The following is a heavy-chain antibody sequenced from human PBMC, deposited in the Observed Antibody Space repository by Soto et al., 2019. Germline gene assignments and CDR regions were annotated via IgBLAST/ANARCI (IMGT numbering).Heavy chain of an antibody. CDR2: IYYSGST. V-gene: IGHV4-39*01. Sequence: QLQLQESGPGLVKPSETLSLTCTVSGGSISSSSYYWGWIRQPPGKGLEWIGSIYYSGSTYYNPSLKSRVTISVDTSKNQFSLKLSSVTAADTAVYYCASPTNSGSYWTPDYWGQGTLVTVSS. J-gene: IGHJ4*02. D-gene: IGHD1-26*01. CDR3: ASPTNSGSYWTPDY. CDR1: GGSISSSSYY.